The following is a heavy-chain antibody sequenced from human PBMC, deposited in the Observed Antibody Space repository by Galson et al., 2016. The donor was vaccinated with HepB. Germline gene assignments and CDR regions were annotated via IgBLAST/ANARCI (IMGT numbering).Heavy chain of an antibody. J-gene: IGHJ6*02. CDR2: TYYRSKWYN. CDR1: GDSVSSNIAA. Sequence: CAISGDSVSSNIAAWNWIRQSPSRGFEWLGRTYYRSKWYNDYAASVKSRITINADTSKNHFSLHLNSLTPEDTAVYFCARDSMAGTGGRYYGMDVWGQGTTVTVSS. V-gene: IGHV6-1*01. D-gene: IGHD6-19*01. CDR3: ARDSMAGTGGRYYGMDV.